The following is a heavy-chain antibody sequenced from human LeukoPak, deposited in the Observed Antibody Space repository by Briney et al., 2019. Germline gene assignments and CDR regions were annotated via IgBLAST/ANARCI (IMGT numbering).Heavy chain of an antibody. CDR2: IYYSGST. J-gene: IGHJ4*02. V-gene: IGHV4-59*01. CDR3: ARVGWGDYLDY. D-gene: IGHD1-26*01. CDR1: GGSISSYY. Sequence: SETLSLTCTVSGGSISSYYWSWIRQPPGKGLEWIGYIYYSGSTNYNPSLKSRVTISVDTSKNQFSLKLSSVTAADTAVYYYARVGWGDYLDYWGQGTLVTVSS.